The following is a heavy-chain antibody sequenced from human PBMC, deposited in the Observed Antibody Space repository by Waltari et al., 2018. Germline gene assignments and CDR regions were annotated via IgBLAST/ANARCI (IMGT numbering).Heavy chain of an antibody. D-gene: IGHD3-16*02. CDR2: IKQDGSDK. J-gene: IGHJ3*02. CDR3: AREGSSYDYIWGSYRPLDAFDI. CDR1: GFTFSSSG. Sequence: EVQLVESGGGLVQPGGSLRLSCAASGFTFSSSGMSWVRQAPGKGGEWVANIKQDGSDKYYVDSVKGRFTISRENAKNSLYLQMNSLRAEDTAVYYCAREGSSYDYIWGSYRPLDAFDIWGQGTMVTVSS. V-gene: IGHV3-7*01.